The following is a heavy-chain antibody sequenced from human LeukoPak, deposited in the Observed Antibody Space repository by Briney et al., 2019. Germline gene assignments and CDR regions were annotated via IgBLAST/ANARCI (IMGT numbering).Heavy chain of an antibody. CDR3: ARVRLGSSGSYYLDF. V-gene: IGHV4-61*02. D-gene: IGHD1-26*01. Sequence: SETLSLTCTVSGGSISSSSYYWGWIRQPAGKGLEWIGRIYTSGSTTYNPSLKSRVTMSLDTSKNQFSLKLSSVTAADTAVYYCARVRLGSSGSYYLDFWGQGTLVTVSS. J-gene: IGHJ4*02. CDR1: GGSISSSSYY. CDR2: IYTSGST.